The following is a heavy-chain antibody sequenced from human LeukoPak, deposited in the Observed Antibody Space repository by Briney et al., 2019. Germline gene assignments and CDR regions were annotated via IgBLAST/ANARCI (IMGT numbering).Heavy chain of an antibody. CDR1: GFTFSDYY. J-gene: IGHJ4*02. D-gene: IGHD6-13*01. Sequence: KSGGSLRLSCAASGFTFSDYYMSWIRQAPGKGLEWVSYISSSGSTIYYADSVKGRFTISRDNAKNSLYLQMNSLRAEDTALYYCAGGISYSSSWYGYYFDYWGQGTLVTVSS. CDR2: ISSSGSTI. V-gene: IGHV3-11*01. CDR3: AGGISYSSSWYGYYFDY.